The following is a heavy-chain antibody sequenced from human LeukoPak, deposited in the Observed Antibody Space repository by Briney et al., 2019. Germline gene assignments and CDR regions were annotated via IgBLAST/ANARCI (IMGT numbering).Heavy chain of an antibody. CDR2: IYSGGST. D-gene: IGHD3-9*01. CDR1: GFTVSSNY. Sequence: GGSLRLSCAASGFTVSSNYMSWVRQAPGKGLERVSVIYSGGSTYYADSVKGRFTISRDNSKNTLYLSMNSLRAEDTAVYYCARPYYDILTGYQGAFDIWGQGTMVTVSS. V-gene: IGHV3-53*01. CDR3: ARPYYDILTGYQGAFDI. J-gene: IGHJ3*02.